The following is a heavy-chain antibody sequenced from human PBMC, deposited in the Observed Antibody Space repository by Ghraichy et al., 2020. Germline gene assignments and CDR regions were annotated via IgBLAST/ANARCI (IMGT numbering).Heavy chain of an antibody. CDR3: ARDPFRANTVTTFRYGMDV. D-gene: IGHD4-17*01. V-gene: IGHV1-18*01. CDR1: GYTFTSYG. Sequence: ASVKVSCKASGYTFTSYGISWVRQAPGQGFEWMGWISAYNGNTNYAQKLQGRVTMTTDTSTSTAYMELRSLRSDDTAVYYCARDPFRANTVTTFRYGMDVWGQGTTVTVSS. J-gene: IGHJ6*02. CDR2: ISAYNGNT.